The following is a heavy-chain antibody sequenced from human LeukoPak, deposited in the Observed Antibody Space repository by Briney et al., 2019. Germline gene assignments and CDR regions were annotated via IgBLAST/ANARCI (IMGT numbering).Heavy chain of an antibody. Sequence: ASVKVSCKASGYAFTNYYMHWVRQAPGQGLEWMGIINPSDDSTYYAQKFQGRLTMTRDTSTDTLYMELSSLRSEDTAVYFCSSSGYSHALGLDYWGQGTLVTVSS. CDR3: SSSGYSHALGLDY. CDR2: INPSDDST. D-gene: IGHD5-18*01. CDR1: GYAFTNYY. V-gene: IGHV1-46*01. J-gene: IGHJ4*02.